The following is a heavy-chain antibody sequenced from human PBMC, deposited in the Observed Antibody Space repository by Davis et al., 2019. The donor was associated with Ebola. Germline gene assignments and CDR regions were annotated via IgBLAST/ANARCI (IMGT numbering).Heavy chain of an antibody. J-gene: IGHJ6*02. CDR1: GFTFSSYS. CDR3: ARDNLASDWLLYYYYGMDV. V-gene: IGHV3-21*01. CDR2: ISSSSSYI. D-gene: IGHD3/OR15-3a*01. Sequence: GGSLRLSCAASGFTFSSYSMNWVRQAPGKGLEWVSSISSSSSYIYYADSVKGRFTISRDNAKNSLYLQMNSLRAEDTAVYYCARDNLASDWLLYYYYGMDVWGQGTTVTVSS.